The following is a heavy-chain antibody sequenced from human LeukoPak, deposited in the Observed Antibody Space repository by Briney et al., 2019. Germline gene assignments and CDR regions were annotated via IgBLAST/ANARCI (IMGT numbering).Heavy chain of an antibody. CDR2: NKSKSDGGTI. D-gene: IGHD2-15*01. CDR1: GFTISDVW. CDR3: TTRRQDGW. V-gene: IGHV3-15*01. J-gene: IGHJ4*02. Sequence: GGSLRLSCVGSGFTISDVWMSWVRQAQGQGLEWVGRNKSKSDGGTIDYAAPVKGRFTISRDDARNTLYLQMNSLKTEDTAVYYCTTRRQDGWWGQGTLVTVS.